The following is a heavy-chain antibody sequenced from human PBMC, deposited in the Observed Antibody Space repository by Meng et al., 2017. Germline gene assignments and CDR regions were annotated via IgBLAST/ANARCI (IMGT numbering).Heavy chain of an antibody. D-gene: IGHD6-19*01. J-gene: IGHJ5*02. CDR3: ASTIAVAGTGWFDP. CDR2: IIPIFGTA. Sequence: QVRRLQSGAEVKKPWSSVKVSCKASGGTFSSYAISWVRQAPGQGLEWMGGIIPIFGTANYAQKFQGRVTITTDESTSTAYMELSSLRSEDTAVYYCASTIAVAGTGWFDPWGQGTLVTVSS. CDR1: GGTFSSYA. V-gene: IGHV1-69*05.